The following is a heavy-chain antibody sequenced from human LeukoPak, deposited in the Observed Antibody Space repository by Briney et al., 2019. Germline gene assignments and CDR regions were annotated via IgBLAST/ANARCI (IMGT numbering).Heavy chain of an antibody. CDR2: IGGSGGST. CDR1: GFTFSNNA. V-gene: IGHV3-23*01. J-gene: IGHJ4*02. CDR3: AYYYYGSGSYSPYFDY. Sequence: PGGSLRLSCAASGFTFSNNAMSWVRQAPGKGLEWVSGIGGSGGSTYYADSVKGRFTISTNNSKNTLYLHMNGLRAEDTAVYYCAYYYYGSGSYSPYFDYWGQGTLVTVSS. D-gene: IGHD3-10*01.